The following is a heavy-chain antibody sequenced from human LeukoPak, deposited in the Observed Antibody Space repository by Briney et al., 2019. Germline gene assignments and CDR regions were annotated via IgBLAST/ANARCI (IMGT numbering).Heavy chain of an antibody. CDR2: ISSSSSYI. Sequence: GGSLRLSCAASGFTFSSYSMNWVRQAPGKGLEWVSSISSSSSYIYYADSVKGRFSISRDSSKNILYLQMNSLRAEDTAVYYCAKGSKEVLFTRDHYMDVWGKGTTVTISS. CDR1: GFTFSSYS. D-gene: IGHD3-3*01. CDR3: AKGSKEVLFTRDHYMDV. V-gene: IGHV3-21*01. J-gene: IGHJ6*03.